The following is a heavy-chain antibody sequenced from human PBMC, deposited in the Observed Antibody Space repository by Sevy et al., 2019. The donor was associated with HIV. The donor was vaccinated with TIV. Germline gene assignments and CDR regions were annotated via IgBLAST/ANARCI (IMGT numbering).Heavy chain of an antibody. V-gene: IGHV2-5*02. CDR1: GFSLSTSGVG. CDR2: IYWDDNK. J-gene: IGHJ4*02. CDR3: AHSLYGDYIGGYFDY. D-gene: IGHD4-17*01. Sequence: SGPTLVKPTQTLTLTCTSSGFSLSTSGVGVGWIRQPPGKALEWLALIYWDDNKRYSPSLRSRLTITKDTSKNQVVLTMTNMDPVDTATYYCAHSLYGDYIGGYFDYWGQGTLVTVSS.